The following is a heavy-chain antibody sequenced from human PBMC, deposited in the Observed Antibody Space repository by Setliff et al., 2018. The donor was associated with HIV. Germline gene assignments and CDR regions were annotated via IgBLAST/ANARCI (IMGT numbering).Heavy chain of an antibody. CDR2: INYRGYT. Sequence: PSETLSLTCTVSGGSISTSRYYWGWIRQPPGKGLEWIGSINYRGYTYYNPSLKSRAAISVDTSKNQISLKLSSVTAADTAVYYCASLDGSESPYIYYYYMDVWGEGTAVTVSS. CDR3: ASLDGSESPYIYYYYMDV. J-gene: IGHJ6*03. D-gene: IGHD3-10*01. CDR1: GGSISTSRYY. V-gene: IGHV4-39*01.